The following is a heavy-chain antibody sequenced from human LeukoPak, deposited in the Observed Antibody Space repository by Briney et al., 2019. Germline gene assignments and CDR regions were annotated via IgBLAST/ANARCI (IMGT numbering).Heavy chain of an antibody. J-gene: IGHJ4*02. D-gene: IGHD5-12*01. V-gene: IGHV3-23*01. CDR2: ISGSGGST. Sequence: GGSLRLSCAASGFTFSSYAMSWVRQAPGKGLERVSAISGSGGSTYYADSVKGRFTISRDNSKNTLYLQMNSLRAEDTAVYYCAKDLIVATNTAKNDFSYYFDYWGQGTLVTVSS. CDR3: AKDLIVATNTAKNDFSYYFDY. CDR1: GFTFSSYA.